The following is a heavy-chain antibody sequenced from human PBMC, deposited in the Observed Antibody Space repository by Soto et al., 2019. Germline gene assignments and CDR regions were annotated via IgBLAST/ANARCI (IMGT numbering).Heavy chain of an antibody. V-gene: IGHV3-7*03. D-gene: IGHD6-13*01. CDR3: ARAQHLKFDTFDL. CDR2: IKQDGGET. J-gene: IGHJ3*01. CDR1: GFFSGHEL. Sequence: GVSLRLSCAVSGFFSGHELMNWVRQAPGKGLEWVANIKQDGGETYYVDSVKGRFTISRDNAKNSLYLQMNSLRGDDTALYYCARAQHLKFDTFDLWGQGTVVTVSS.